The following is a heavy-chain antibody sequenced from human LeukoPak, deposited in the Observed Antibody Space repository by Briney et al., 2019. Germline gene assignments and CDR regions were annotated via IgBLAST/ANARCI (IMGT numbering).Heavy chain of an antibody. CDR2: ISYDGSNK. D-gene: IGHD2-2*01. V-gene: IGHV3-30-3*01. J-gene: IGHJ4*02. CDR1: GFTFSSYA. CDR3: ERDRGRYCSSTSCYLY. Sequence: GGSLRLSCAASGFTFSSYAMHWVRQAPGKGLEWVAVISYDGSNKYYADSVKGRFTISRDNSKNTLYLQMNSLRAEDTAVYYCERDRGRYCSSTSCYLYWGQGTLVTVSS.